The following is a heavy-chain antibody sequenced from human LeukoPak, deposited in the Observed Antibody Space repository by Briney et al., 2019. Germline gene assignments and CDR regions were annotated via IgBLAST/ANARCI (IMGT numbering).Heavy chain of an antibody. V-gene: IGHV3-11*04. Sequence: GGSLRLSCSASGFTFSDYYMSWIRQAPGKGLEWVSYISSSGNAMYYADSVKGRFTISRDNSKNTLYLQMNSLRAEDTAVCYCAKFPLYYYDSSGYYGDAFDIWGRGTMVTVSS. J-gene: IGHJ3*02. CDR1: GFTFSDYY. CDR3: AKFPLYYYDSSGYYGDAFDI. CDR2: ISSSGNAM. D-gene: IGHD3-22*01.